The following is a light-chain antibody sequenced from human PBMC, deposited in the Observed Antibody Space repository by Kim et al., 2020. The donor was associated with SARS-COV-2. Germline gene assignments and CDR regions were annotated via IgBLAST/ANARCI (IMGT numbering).Light chain of an antibody. CDR2: EVI. Sequence: QSALTQPPSASGSPGQSVTISCTGTSSDVGGYNYVSWYQQHPGKAPKLVIYEVIKRPSGVPDRFSGSKSGNTASLTVSGLQAEDEADYYCSSYAGSNVWVFGGGTKVTVL. J-gene: IGLJ3*02. CDR1: SSDVGGYNY. CDR3: SSYAGSNVWV. V-gene: IGLV2-8*01.